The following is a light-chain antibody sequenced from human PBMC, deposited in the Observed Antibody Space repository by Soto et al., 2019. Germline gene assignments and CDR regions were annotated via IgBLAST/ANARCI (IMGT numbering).Light chain of an antibody. CDR2: DVS. V-gene: IGLV2-14*01. CDR3: RSYTSNSPHVV. CDR1: SSDVGGYNY. Sequence: QSALTQPASVSGSPGQSITISCTGNSSDVGGYNYVSWYQQHPGKAPKLMIYDVSNRPSGVSNRFSGSKSGNTASLTISGLQTEDQTDYYCRSYTSNSPHVVFGGGTKPTVL. J-gene: IGLJ2*01.